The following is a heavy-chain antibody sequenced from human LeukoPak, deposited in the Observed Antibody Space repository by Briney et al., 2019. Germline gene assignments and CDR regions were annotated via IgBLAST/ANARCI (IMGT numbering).Heavy chain of an antibody. CDR1: GFTFSSYA. D-gene: IGHD1-26*01. Sequence: PGGSLRLSCAASGFTFSSYAMSWVRQAPGKGLEWVSAISGSGGSTYYADSVKGRFTISRDNSKNTLYLQMNSLRAEDTAVYYCAKGSGSYQGSFGMDVWGQGTTVTVSS. V-gene: IGHV3-23*01. J-gene: IGHJ6*02. CDR3: AKGSGSYQGSFGMDV. CDR2: ISGSGGST.